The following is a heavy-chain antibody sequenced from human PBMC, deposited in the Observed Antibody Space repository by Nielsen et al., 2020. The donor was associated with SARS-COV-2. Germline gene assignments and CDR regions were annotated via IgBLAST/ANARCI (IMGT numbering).Heavy chain of an antibody. D-gene: IGHD1-7*01. V-gene: IGHV3-30*03. CDR1: GFTFSSYS. CDR3: ARPRRELRVYYGMDV. Sequence: GGSLRLSCAASGFTFSSYSMNWVRQAPGKGLEWVAVISYNGSKKYYADSVKGRFTVSRDNSENTLYLQMNSLRAEDTAVYYCARPRRELRVYYGMDVWGQGTTVTVSS. CDR2: ISYNGSKK. J-gene: IGHJ6*02.